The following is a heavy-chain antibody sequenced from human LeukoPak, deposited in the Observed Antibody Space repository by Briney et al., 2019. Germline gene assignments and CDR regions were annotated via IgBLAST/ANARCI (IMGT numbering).Heavy chain of an antibody. CDR3: ARRGGYCSGGTCYHDY. Sequence: ASVKGSCKASGGTFSSYSITWVRQAPGQGLEWMGGIIPVFGTPIYAQMFQGRVTITAEESTSTAYMELSSLRSEDTAVYYCARRGGYCSGGTCYHDYWGQGTLVTVSS. CDR1: GGTFSSYS. J-gene: IGHJ4*02. CDR2: IIPVFGTP. V-gene: IGHV1-69*13. D-gene: IGHD2-15*01.